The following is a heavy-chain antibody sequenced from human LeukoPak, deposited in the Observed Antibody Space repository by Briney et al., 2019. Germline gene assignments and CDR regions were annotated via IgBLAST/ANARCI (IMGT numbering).Heavy chain of an antibody. CDR3: ARNWGHFDF. J-gene: IGHJ4*02. CDR2: INQDGSEK. Sequence: GGSLRPSCAASGFTFSSYWMNWVRQAPGKGLEWVANINQDGSEKYYVDSVKGRFTISRDNAKNSLFLQMNSLRAEDTAVYYCARNWGHFDFWGQGTLVTVSS. CDR1: GFTFSSYW. V-gene: IGHV3-7*04. D-gene: IGHD7-27*01.